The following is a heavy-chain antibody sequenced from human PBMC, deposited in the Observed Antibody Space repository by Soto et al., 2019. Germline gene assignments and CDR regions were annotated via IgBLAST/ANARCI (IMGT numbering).Heavy chain of an antibody. CDR3: AKVDVSGSYYYGLDV. V-gene: IGHV3-23*01. CDR1: GFTFTGYA. D-gene: IGHD6-19*01. CDR2: SSGSGDFT. J-gene: IGHJ6*02. Sequence: EVQLLESGGGLVQPGGSLRLSCAASGFTFTGYAMTWVRQAPGKGLEWVSSVSSGSGDFTYYADSLKGRFTISRDNSKNTVYLQLNSLRAEDTAVYYCAKVDVSGSYYYGLDVWGQGTTVTVSS.